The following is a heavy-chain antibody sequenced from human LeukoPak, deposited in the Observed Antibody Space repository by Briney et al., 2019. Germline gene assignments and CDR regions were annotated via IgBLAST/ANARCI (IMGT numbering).Heavy chain of an antibody. J-gene: IGHJ5*02. CDR3: ARRLGYCSSTSCQNNWFDP. V-gene: IGHV4-39*01. CDR2: IYYSGST. D-gene: IGHD2-2*01. Sequence: PSETLSLTCTVSGGSISSSSYYWGWIRQPPGKGLEWIGSIYYSGSTYYNPSLKSRVTISVDTSKNQFSLKLSSVTAADTAVYYCARRLGYCSSTSCQNNWFDPWGQGTLVTVSS. CDR1: GGSISSSSYY.